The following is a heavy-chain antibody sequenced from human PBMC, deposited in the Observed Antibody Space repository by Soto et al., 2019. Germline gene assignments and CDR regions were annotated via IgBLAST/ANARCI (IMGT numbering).Heavy chain of an antibody. D-gene: IGHD2-8*01. CDR2: IYSGGST. Sequence: GGSLRLSCAASGFTVSSNYMSWVRQAPGKGLEWVSVIYSGGSTYYADSVKGRFTISRHNSKNTLYLQMNSLRAEDTAVYYCARDKTNYARSHYYYYYMDVWGKGTTVTVSS. J-gene: IGHJ6*03. V-gene: IGHV3-53*04. CDR1: GFTVSSNY. CDR3: ARDKTNYARSHYYYYYMDV.